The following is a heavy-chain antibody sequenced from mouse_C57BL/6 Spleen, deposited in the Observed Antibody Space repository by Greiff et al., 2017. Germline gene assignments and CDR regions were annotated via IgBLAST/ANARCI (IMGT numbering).Heavy chain of an antibody. CDR1: GFTFSDYG. J-gene: IGHJ3*01. CDR3: ARLAQATY. D-gene: IGHD3-2*02. Sequence: EVKLVESGGGLVMPGGSLKLSCAASGFTFSDYGMHWVRQAPEKGLEWVAYISSGSSTIYYAETVKGRFTISRDNAKNTLFLQMTSLRSEDTAMYYCARLAQATYWGQGTLVTVSA. CDR2: ISSGSSTI. V-gene: IGHV5-17*01.